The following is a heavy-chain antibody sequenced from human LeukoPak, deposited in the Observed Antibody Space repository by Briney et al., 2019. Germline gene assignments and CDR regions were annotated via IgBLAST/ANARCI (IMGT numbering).Heavy chain of an antibody. CDR2: ISGSGGST. J-gene: IGHJ4*02. CDR1: GFTFSNYD. V-gene: IGHV3-23*01. CDR3: AKDVGGYTGYDFDY. D-gene: IGHD5-12*01. Sequence: GGSLRLSCAASGFTFSNYDMSWVRQAPGKGLEWVSSISGSGGSTSYADSVKGRFTISRDNSKNTLYLQMNSLRAGDTAVYYRAKDVGGYTGYDFDYWGQGTLVTVSS.